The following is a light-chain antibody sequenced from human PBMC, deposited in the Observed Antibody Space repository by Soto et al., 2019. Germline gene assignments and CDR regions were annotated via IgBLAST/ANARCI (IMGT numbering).Light chain of an antibody. Sequence: EIVLPQSPGTLSLSPGERATLSCRASQSVSIKLAWYQQKPGQAPRLLIDGASSRATGIPDRFSGSGSGTDFTLTISRLEPEDFVVYYCQQYSSLPHTLGQGTKVDI. CDR3: QQYSSLPHT. CDR2: GAS. V-gene: IGKV3-20*01. CDR1: QSVSIK. J-gene: IGKJ2*01.